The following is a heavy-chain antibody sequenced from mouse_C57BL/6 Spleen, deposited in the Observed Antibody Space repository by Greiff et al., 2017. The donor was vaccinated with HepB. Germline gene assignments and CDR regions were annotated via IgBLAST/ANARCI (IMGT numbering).Heavy chain of an antibody. D-gene: IGHD3-3*01. J-gene: IGHJ2*01. V-gene: IGHV1-50*01. CDR3: ASRDRDDNY. CDR2: IDPSDSYT. CDR1: GYTFTSYW. Sequence: QVQLQQPGAELVKPGASVKLSCKASGYTFTSYWMQWVKQRPGQGLEWIGEIDPSDSYTNYNQKFKGKATLTVDTSSSTAYMQLSSLTSEDSAVYYCASRDRDDNYWGQGTTLTVSS.